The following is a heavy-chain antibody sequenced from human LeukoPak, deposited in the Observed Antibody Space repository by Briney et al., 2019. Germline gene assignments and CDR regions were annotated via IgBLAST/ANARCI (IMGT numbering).Heavy chain of an antibody. V-gene: IGHV1-18*01. J-gene: IGHJ4*02. CDR3: ARGWIEMPTAYFDY. CDR2: ISTHTGDT. D-gene: IGHD5-24*01. Sequence: LAASVKVSCKASDYTFTSYGISWVRQAPGQGLEWMGWISTHTGDTKYTQTLQGRVTMTADTSTRTAYMELRSLRSDDTAVYYCARGWIEMPTAYFDYWGQGTLVSVPS. CDR1: DYTFTSYG.